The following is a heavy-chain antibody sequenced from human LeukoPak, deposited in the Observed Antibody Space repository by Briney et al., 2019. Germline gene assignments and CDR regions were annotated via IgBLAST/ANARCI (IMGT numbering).Heavy chain of an antibody. V-gene: IGHV3-23*01. CDR3: AKDRELLFAHCWFDL. D-gene: IGHD3-10*01. J-gene: IGHJ5*02. CDR2: ISISSVDS. Sequence: GGSLRLSCAASGFTFATYAMSWVRQAPGKGLEWVGGISISSVDSYYADSVKGRFSISRDVSKNTLYLQMDRLSDEDTAVYYCAKDRELLFAHCWFDLWGQGTLVTVSS. CDR1: GFTFATYA.